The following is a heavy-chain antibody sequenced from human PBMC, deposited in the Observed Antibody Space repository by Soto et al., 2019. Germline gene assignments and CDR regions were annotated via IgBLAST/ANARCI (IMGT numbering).Heavy chain of an antibody. J-gene: IGHJ4*02. V-gene: IGHV3-21*01. Sequence: EVHLMESGGGLVKPGGSLRLSCAASGFTFSTYSMNWVRQAPGKGLEWVSSISSSSNYIYYADSVKGRFTISRDNAKNSLSLQMNSLRAEDTAVYYCAALPGDYVEHFFDYWGQGSLVTVSS. D-gene: IGHD4-17*01. CDR1: GFTFSTYS. CDR3: AALPGDYVEHFFDY. CDR2: ISSSSNYI.